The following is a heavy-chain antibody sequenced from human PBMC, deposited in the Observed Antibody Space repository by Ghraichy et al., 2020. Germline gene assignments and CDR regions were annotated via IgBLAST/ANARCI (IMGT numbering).Heavy chain of an antibody. Sequence: GESLNISCAASGFTFSSYAMSWVRQAPGKGLEWVSAISGSGGSTYYADSVKGRFTISRDNSKNTLYLQMNSLRAEDTAVYYCAKELSITIFGVVGDYWGQGTLVTVSS. CDR2: ISGSGGST. J-gene: IGHJ4*02. D-gene: IGHD3-3*01. CDR3: AKELSITIFGVVGDY. V-gene: IGHV3-23*01. CDR1: GFTFSSYA.